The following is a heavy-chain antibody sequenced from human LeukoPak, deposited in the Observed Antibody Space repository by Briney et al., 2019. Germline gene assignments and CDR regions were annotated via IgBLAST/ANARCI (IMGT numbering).Heavy chain of an antibody. J-gene: IGHJ4*02. V-gene: IGHV3-74*01. Sequence: PGGSLRLSCAASGFSFSTYWMHWVRQAPGKGLVWVSRINSDGSSTTCADSVKGRFTISRDNAKNTLYLQMNSLRAEDTAVYYCAVGVGDHWGQGTLVTVFS. CDR1: GFSFSTYW. CDR3: AVGVGDH. D-gene: IGHD3-10*01. CDR2: INSDGSST.